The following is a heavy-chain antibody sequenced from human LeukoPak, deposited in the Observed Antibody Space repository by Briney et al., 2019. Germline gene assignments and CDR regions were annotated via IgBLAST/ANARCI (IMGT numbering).Heavy chain of an antibody. CDR2: IKQDGREK. CDR3: ARGYYYGLDV. CDR1: GFTFSSYW. D-gene: IGHD1-14*01. Sequence: GGSLRLSCGASGFTFSSYWMSWVRQAPGKGLEWVANIKQDGREKYYVDSVKGRFTISRDNAENSLYLQMNSLRAEDTAVYYCARGYYYGLDVWGKGTTVIVSS. J-gene: IGHJ6*04. V-gene: IGHV3-7*01.